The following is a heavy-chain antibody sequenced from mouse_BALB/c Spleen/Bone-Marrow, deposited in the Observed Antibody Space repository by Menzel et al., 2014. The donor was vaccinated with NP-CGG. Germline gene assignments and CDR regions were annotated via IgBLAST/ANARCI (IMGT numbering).Heavy chain of an antibody. CDR2: ISCGSSTI. J-gene: IGHJ2*01. V-gene: IGHV5-17*02. Sequence: EVKVVDSGGGLVQPGGSRKLSCAASGFTFSSFGMHWVRQAPEEGLEWVAYISCGSSTIFYADTVKGRFTVSRDNPKNTLFLQMTSLRSEDTAMYYCTRGGNWDDFDYWGQGTTLTVSS. CDR3: TRGGNWDDFDY. D-gene: IGHD4-1*01. CDR1: GFTFSSFG.